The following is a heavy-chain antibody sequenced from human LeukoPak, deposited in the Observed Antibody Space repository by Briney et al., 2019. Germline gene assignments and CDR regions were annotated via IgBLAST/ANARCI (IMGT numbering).Heavy chain of an antibody. J-gene: IGHJ4*02. V-gene: IGHV1-2*02. Sequence: ASVKVSCKASGYTFTVYYMHWVRQAPGQGLEWMGWISPNSGGTNYAQKFQGRVTMTRDTSISTAYMELSRLRSDDTAVYYCARVSVQYYYGSGSYYNVYFDYWGQGTLVTVSS. CDR2: ISPNSGGT. D-gene: IGHD3-10*01. CDR1: GYTFTVYY. CDR3: ARVSVQYYYGSGSYYNVYFDY.